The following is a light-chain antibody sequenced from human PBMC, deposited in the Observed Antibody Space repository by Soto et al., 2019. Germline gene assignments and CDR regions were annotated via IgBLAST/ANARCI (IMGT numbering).Light chain of an antibody. CDR3: LSYADTAYV. Sequence: QSALTQPPSASGSPGQSVTISCAGTSSDVGGYNYVSWYQQYPGKVPKLMIYEVSERPSGVPDRFSGSKSGNTAFLTVSGRQAEDEADYYCLSYADTAYVFGTGTKLTVL. V-gene: IGLV2-8*01. CDR1: SSDVGGYNY. CDR2: EVS. J-gene: IGLJ1*01.